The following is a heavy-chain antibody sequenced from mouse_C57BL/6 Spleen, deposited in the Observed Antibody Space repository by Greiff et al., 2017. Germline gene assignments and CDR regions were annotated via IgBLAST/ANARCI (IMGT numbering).Heavy chain of an antibody. CDR1: GYTFTDYY. CDR3: ARLGWDY. CDR2: INPNNGGT. J-gene: IGHJ2*01. Sequence: EVQLQQSGPELVKPGASVKISCKASGYTFTDYYMNWVKQSHGKSLEWIGDINPNNGGTSYNQKFKGKATLTVDKSSSTAYMELRSLTSEDSAVYYCARLGWDYWGQGTTLTVSS. V-gene: IGHV1-26*01. D-gene: IGHD4-1*01.